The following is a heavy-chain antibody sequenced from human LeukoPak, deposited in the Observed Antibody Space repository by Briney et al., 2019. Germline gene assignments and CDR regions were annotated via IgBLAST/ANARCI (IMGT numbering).Heavy chain of an antibody. CDR1: GFTFSSYW. Sequence: GGSLSLSCAASGFTFSSYWMSWVRQAPGKGLDWVANIKQDGSEKYYVDSVKGRFTISRDNAKNSLYLQMNSLRAEDTAVYYCARLLWSYDSSGHEYFQHWGQGTLVTVSS. D-gene: IGHD3-22*01. CDR2: IKQDGSEK. J-gene: IGHJ1*01. CDR3: ARLLWSYDSSGHEYFQH. V-gene: IGHV3-7*01.